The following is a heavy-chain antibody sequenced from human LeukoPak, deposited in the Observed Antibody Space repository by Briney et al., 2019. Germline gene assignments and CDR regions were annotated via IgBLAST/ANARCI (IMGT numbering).Heavy chain of an antibody. J-gene: IGHJ4*02. D-gene: IGHD5-24*01. Sequence: GGSLRLSCAASGFTFSSYSMNWVRQAPGKGLEWVSYISSSSSTIYYADSVKGRFTISRDNAKNSLYLQMNSLRAEATAVYYCTRQKFVDEMATIPISPFDYWGQGTLVTVSS. V-gene: IGHV3-48*04. CDR2: ISSSSSTI. CDR1: GFTFSSYS. CDR3: TRQKFVDEMATIPISPFDY.